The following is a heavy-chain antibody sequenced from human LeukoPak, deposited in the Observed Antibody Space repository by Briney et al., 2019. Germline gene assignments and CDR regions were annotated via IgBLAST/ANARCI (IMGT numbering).Heavy chain of an antibody. CDR2: FDPEDGET. CDR1: GYTLTELS. Sequence: ASVTVSCKVSGYTLTELSMHWVRQAPGKGLEWMGGFDPEDGETIYAQKFQGRVTMTEDTSTDTAYMELSSLRSEDTAVYYCATPIRGYSLGWFDYWGQGTLVTVSS. D-gene: IGHD5-18*01. J-gene: IGHJ4*02. CDR3: ATPIRGYSLGWFDY. V-gene: IGHV1-24*01.